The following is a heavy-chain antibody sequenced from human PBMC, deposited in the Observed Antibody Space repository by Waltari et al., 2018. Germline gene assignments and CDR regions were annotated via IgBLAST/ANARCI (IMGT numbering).Heavy chain of an antibody. J-gene: IGHJ3*01. CDR2: ISWNGRSI. Sequence: EVQLVESGGDLVQPGRSLRLSCAASGFTFDDSAMQWVRQSPGKGLEWVAGISWNGRSIHYVDSVKGRFTISRDNAKNSLYLQMNSLRVEDTALYYCAKDGDYYRRWGVFDFWGQGTMVTVSS. V-gene: IGHV3-9*01. CDR3: AKDGDYYRRWGVFDF. CDR1: GFTFDDSA. D-gene: IGHD3-10*01.